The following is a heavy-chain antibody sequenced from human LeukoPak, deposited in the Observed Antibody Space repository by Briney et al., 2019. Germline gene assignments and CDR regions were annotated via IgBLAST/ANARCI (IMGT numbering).Heavy chain of an antibody. J-gene: IGHJ4*02. Sequence: SVKVSCKASGYTFTSYGISWVRQAPGQGLEWMGGIIPIFGTANYAQKFHGRVTITADKSTSTAYMELSSLRSEDTAVYYCARDSFYYDSSSYSDPGWGQGTLVTVSS. V-gene: IGHV1-69*06. CDR3: ARDSFYYDSSSYSDPG. CDR2: IIPIFGTA. CDR1: GYTFTSYG. D-gene: IGHD3-22*01.